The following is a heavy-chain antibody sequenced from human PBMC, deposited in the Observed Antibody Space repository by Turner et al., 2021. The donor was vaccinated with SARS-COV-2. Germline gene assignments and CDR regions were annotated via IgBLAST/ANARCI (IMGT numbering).Heavy chain of an antibody. CDR3: ARGEYYYGSSGYYNPNWFDP. CDR1: GFTFSSYG. CDR2: IWYDGSNK. D-gene: IGHD3-22*01. Sequence: QVQLVESGGGVVQPGRSLRLSCAASGFTFSSYGMHWVRQAPGKGLEWVAVIWYDGSNKYYADSVKGRFTISRDNSKNTLYLQMNSLRAEDTAVYFCARGEYYYGSSGYYNPNWFDPWGQGTLVTVSS. J-gene: IGHJ5*02. V-gene: IGHV3-30*19.